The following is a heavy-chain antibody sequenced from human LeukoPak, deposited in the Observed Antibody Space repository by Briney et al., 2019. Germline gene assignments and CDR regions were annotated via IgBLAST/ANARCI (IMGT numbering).Heavy chain of an antibody. CDR3: AGSYHYYMDV. CDR1: GGSISNYY. J-gene: IGHJ6*03. Sequence: PSETLSLTCTVSGGSISNYYWSWIRQPPGKGLEWIGYISYIGSTKYNPSLKSRVTISEETSKKQFSLKLSSVTAADTAVYYCAGSYHYYMDVWGKGTTVTVSS. CDR2: ISYIGST. V-gene: IGHV4-59*01.